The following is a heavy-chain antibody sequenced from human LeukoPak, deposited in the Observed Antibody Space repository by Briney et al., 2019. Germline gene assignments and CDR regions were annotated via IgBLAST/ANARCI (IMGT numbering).Heavy chain of an antibody. D-gene: IGHD2-2*01. CDR3: TTDPGYQLLRYYFDY. CDR1: GFTFSNAW. CDR2: IKSKTDGGTT. V-gene: IGHV3-15*01. Sequence: GGSLRLSCAASGFTFSNAWMSWVRQAPGKGLEWVGRIKSKTDGGTTDYAAPVKGRFTISRDDSKNTLYLQMNSLKTEDTAVYYCTTDPGYQLLRYYFDYWGQGTLVTVSS. J-gene: IGHJ4*02.